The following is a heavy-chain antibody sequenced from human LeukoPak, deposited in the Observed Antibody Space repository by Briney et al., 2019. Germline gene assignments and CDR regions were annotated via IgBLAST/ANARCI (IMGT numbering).Heavy chain of an antibody. J-gene: IGHJ4*02. Sequence: PGGSLRLSCAASGFTFSNYRVHWVRQAPGKGLVWVSRIKSDGRTTSYADSVKGRFTISRDNAKNTLYLQMSSLRVEDTGVYYCARRGAVAGTEDYWGQGTLVTVSS. CDR1: GFTFSNYR. CDR2: IKSDGRTT. CDR3: ARRGAVAGTEDY. D-gene: IGHD6-19*01. V-gene: IGHV3-74*01.